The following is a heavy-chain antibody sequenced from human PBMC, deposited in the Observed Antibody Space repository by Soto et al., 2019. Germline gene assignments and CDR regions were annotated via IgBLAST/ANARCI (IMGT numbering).Heavy chain of an antibody. CDR3: AREGRYCSGGSCFGNWFGP. CDR2: IYTSGST. CDR1: GGSISSYY. V-gene: IGHV4-4*07. D-gene: IGHD2-15*01. J-gene: IGHJ5*02. Sequence: PSETLSLTCTASGGSISSYYWSWIRQPAGKGLEWIGRIYTSGSTNYNPSLKSRVTMSVDTSKNQFSRKLSSVTAADTAVYYCAREGRYCSGGSCFGNWFGPWGQGTLVTVSS.